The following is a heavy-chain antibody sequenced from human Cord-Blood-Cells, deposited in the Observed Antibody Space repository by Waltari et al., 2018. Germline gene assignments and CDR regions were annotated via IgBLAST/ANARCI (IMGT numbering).Heavy chain of an antibody. CDR1: GGSFSGYY. V-gene: IGHV4-34*01. D-gene: IGHD6-19*01. CDR3: ARSSSGWLLDY. J-gene: IGHJ4*02. Sequence: QVRLQQWGAGLLKPSETLSLTCAVYGGSFSGYYWSWIRQPPGKGLEWIGEINHSGSTNYNPSLKSRVTISVDTSKNQFSLKLSSVTAADTAVYYCARSSSGWLLDYWGQGTLVTVSS. CDR2: INHSGST.